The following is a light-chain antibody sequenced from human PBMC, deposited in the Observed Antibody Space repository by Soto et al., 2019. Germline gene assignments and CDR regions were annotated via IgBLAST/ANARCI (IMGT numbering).Light chain of an antibody. CDR2: DVS. V-gene: IGLV2-14*01. J-gene: IGLJ2*01. Sequence: QSVLTQPASVSGSPGQSITISCTGTSSDVGGYNYVSWYQQHPGKAPKLTIYDVSNRPSGVSNRFSGSKSGNTASLTISGLQAEDEADYYCSSYTSSNTVVFGGGTKLTVL. CDR1: SSDVGGYNY. CDR3: SSYTSSNTVV.